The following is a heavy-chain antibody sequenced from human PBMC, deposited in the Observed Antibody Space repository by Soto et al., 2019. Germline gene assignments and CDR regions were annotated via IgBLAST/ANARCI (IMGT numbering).Heavy chain of an antibody. Sequence: SETLSLTCTFSGASLISGGYYGSWIRQPPGKGLEWIGYFYYTGTTKYNPSLESRVTISADTSKNQFSLNLTSVTAADTAVYYCARSSYWVKDYWGQGALVTVSS. CDR2: FYYTGTT. CDR1: GASLISGGYY. J-gene: IGHJ4*02. V-gene: IGHV4-61*08. D-gene: IGHD2-8*02. CDR3: ARSSYWVKDY.